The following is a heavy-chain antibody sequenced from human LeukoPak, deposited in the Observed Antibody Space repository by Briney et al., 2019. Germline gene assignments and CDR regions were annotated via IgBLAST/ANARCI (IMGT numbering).Heavy chain of an antibody. J-gene: IGHJ4*02. CDR1: GGSISSYY. CDR2: MYYSGST. Sequence: SETLSLTCTVSGGSISSYYWGWIRQPPGKGLEYIGSMYYSGSTDYNPSLKSRVTISVDTSNNHFSLRLSSVTAADAAVYYCARRRGMFSYYFDYWGQGTLVTVSS. CDR3: ARRRGMFSYYFDY. D-gene: IGHD3-10*02. V-gene: IGHV4-39*01.